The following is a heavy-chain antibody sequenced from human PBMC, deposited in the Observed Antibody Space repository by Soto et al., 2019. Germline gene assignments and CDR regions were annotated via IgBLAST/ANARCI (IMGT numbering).Heavy chain of an antibody. J-gene: IGHJ4*02. CDR1: GYTFTTYY. Sequence: GASVKVSCKASGYTFTTYYMHWLRQARGQGLEWMGIITPSSGSTRYEQKFQDRVTMTRDTSTSTVYMELSSLRSEDTAVYYCAKDPWTGGWLAFYYFDYWGQGTPVTVSS. V-gene: IGHV1-46*01. CDR2: ITPSSGST. D-gene: IGHD6-19*01. CDR3: AKDPWTGGWLAFYYFDY.